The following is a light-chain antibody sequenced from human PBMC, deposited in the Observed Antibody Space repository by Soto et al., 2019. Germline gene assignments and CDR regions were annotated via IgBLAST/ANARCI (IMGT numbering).Light chain of an antibody. J-gene: IGKJ2*01. V-gene: IGKV3D-15*01. CDR3: QQYDNWPPYT. Sequence: EKVLTQSPGTLSLSPGERATLSCRASQNVSSSYLAWYQHKPGQAPRLLIYGASNRATGIPDRVSGSGSGTEFTLTISSLQSEDFGVYYCQQYDNWPPYTFGQGTKVDIK. CDR2: GAS. CDR1: QNVSSSY.